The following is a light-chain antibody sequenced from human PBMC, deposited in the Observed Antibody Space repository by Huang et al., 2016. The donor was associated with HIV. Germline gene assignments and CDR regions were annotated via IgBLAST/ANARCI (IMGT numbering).Light chain of an antibody. CDR3: QQYDNSPWT. Sequence: EIVLTQSPGTLSLSPGERATLSCRASQSVSSSYLAWYQHKHGQAPRLLIYGASSSATGIPDRFSGSGSGTDLTLTINRLQPEDFAVYYCQQYDNSPWTFGQGTKVEIK. J-gene: IGKJ1*01. V-gene: IGKV3-20*01. CDR2: GAS. CDR1: QSVSSSY.